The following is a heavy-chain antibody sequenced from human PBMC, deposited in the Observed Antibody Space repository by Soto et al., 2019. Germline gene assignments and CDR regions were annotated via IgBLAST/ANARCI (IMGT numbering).Heavy chain of an antibody. CDR2: INPTRGGT. CDR3: AKGVTAATSGWLSHFDT. V-gene: IGHV1-2*02. D-gene: IGHD6-19*01. Sequence: VKLVQLGPRLKNPGPQVGAPCKPPESTFAAFYLTWLRQAPGPGLGWGGWINPTRGGTNYAQKFHDRVTVTADTSINTAYMEFSRLKPDDTAVYYCAKGVTAATSGWLSHFDTWGQGTLVTVSS. CDR1: ESTFAAFY. J-gene: IGHJ4*02.